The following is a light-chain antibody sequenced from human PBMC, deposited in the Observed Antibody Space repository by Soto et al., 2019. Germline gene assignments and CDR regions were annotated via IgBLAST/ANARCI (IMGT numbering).Light chain of an antibody. CDR1: SSDVGGYNY. CDR3: SSYTISSTYV. CDR2: EVS. Sequence: QSVLTQPASVSGSPGQSITISCTGTSSDVGGYNYVSWYQQHPGKAPKLMIYEVSNRPSGVSNRFSGSKSGNTASLTISWLQAEDEADYSCSSYTISSTYVFGDGTKVTVL. V-gene: IGLV2-14*01. J-gene: IGLJ1*01.